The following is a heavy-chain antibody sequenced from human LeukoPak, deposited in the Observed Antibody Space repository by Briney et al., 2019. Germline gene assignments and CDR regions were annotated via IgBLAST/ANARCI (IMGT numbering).Heavy chain of an antibody. V-gene: IGHV3-49*04. D-gene: IGHD2-2*01. Sequence: GGSLRLSCAASGFTFSSYAMSWVRQAPGKGLEWVGFIRSKAYGGTTEYAASVKGRFTISRDDSKSIAYLQMNSLKTEDTAVYYCTRVVPAAYDAFDIWGQGTMVTVSS. CDR2: IRSKAYGGTT. CDR1: GFTFSSYA. CDR3: TRVVPAAYDAFDI. J-gene: IGHJ3*02.